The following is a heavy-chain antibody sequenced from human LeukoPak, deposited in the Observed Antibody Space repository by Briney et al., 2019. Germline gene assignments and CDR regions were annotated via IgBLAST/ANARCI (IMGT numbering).Heavy chain of an antibody. Sequence: GGSLRLSCAASGFTFSSYSMNWVRQAPGKGLEWVSSISSSSSYIYYADSVKGRFTISRDNAKNSLYLQMNSLRAEDTAVYYCARQLWSPHDAFDIWGQGTKVTVSS. J-gene: IGHJ3*02. V-gene: IGHV3-21*01. D-gene: IGHD5-18*01. CDR2: ISSSSSYI. CDR3: ARQLWSPHDAFDI. CDR1: GFTFSSYS.